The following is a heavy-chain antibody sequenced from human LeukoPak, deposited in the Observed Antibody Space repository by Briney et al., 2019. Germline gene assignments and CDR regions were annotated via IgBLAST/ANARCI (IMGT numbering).Heavy chain of an antibody. CDR1: GFTVSSNY. V-gene: IGHV3-66*01. D-gene: IGHD3-22*01. CDR2: IYSAGGT. Sequence: PGGSLRLSCAASGFTVSSNYKSWVRQAPGKGLEWVSVIYSAGGTYYADSVKGRFTISRDNSNNTLYLQMNSLRAEDTAVYYCASGCMIVPCSWGQGTLVTVSS. J-gene: IGHJ5*02. CDR3: ASGCMIVPCS.